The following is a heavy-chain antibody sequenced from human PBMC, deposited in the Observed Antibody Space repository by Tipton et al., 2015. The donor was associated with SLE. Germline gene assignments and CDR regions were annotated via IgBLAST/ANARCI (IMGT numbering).Heavy chain of an antibody. V-gene: IGHV4-61*02. CDR2: LYTTGRT. D-gene: IGHD7-27*01. CDR3: TRQRGTAYYYYHMDV. Sequence: TLSLTCTVSDPSFSSSTYYWSWIRQPAGKGMEWIGRLYTTGRTYYNPSLKSRVTISVGTSTNQLSLRLTSVTAADPAVYYCTRQRGTAYYYYHMDVWGKGTTVTVSS. J-gene: IGHJ6*03. CDR1: DPSFSSSTYY.